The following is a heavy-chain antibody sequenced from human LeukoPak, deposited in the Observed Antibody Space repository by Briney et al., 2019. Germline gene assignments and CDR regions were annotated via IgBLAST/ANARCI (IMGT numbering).Heavy chain of an antibody. D-gene: IGHD4-17*01. V-gene: IGHV3-74*01. CDR1: GFTFINYW. J-gene: IGHJ3*02. CDR3: AKADYGDYLGAFDI. CDR2: ISNDGSST. Sequence: GGSLRLSCAASGFTFINYWMHWVRQVPGKGLVWISRISNDGSSTNYADSVKGRFTISRDSAKNTLFLQMNSLRAEDMALYYCAKADYGDYLGAFDIWGQGTMVTVSS.